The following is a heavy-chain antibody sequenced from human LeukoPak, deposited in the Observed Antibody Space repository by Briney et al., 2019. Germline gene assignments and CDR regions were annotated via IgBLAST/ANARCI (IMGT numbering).Heavy chain of an antibody. J-gene: IGHJ4*02. Sequence: GASVKVSCKASGYTFTGYFVHWVRQAPGQGLEWMGWINPNSGGTNYAQKFQGRVTMTRDTSTSTVYMELSSLRSEDTAVYYCARGHYESSGYYLGYWGQGTLATVSS. CDR1: GYTFTGYF. D-gene: IGHD3-22*01. CDR3: ARGHYESSGYYLGY. CDR2: INPNSGGT. V-gene: IGHV1-2*02.